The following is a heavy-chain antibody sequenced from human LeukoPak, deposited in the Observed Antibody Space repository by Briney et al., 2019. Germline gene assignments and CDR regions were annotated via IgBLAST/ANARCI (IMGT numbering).Heavy chain of an antibody. CDR2: IYWNDDK. Sequence: SGPTLVNPTQTLTLTCTFSGFSLSTSGVGVGWIRQPPGKALERLALIYWNDDKRYSPSLKSRLTITKDTSKNQVVLTMTNMDPVDTAIYYCAHSSLVTKDFDYWGQGTLVTVSS. V-gene: IGHV2-5*01. CDR3: AHSSLVTKDFDY. D-gene: IGHD3-9*01. J-gene: IGHJ4*02. CDR1: GFSLSTSGVG.